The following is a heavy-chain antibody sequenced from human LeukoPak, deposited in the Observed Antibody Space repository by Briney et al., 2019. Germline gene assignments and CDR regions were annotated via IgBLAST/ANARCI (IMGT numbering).Heavy chain of an antibody. Sequence: GGSLRLSCAASGFTFSSYAMHWVRQAPGKGLEWVAVISYDGSNKYYADSVKGRFTISRDNSKNTLHLQMNSLRAEDTAVYYCARDLNSVDYYGSGSYYNGPYFDYWGQGTLVTVSS. V-gene: IGHV3-30-3*01. J-gene: IGHJ4*02. CDR1: GFTFSSYA. D-gene: IGHD3-10*01. CDR3: ARDLNSVDYYGSGSYYNGPYFDY. CDR2: ISYDGSNK.